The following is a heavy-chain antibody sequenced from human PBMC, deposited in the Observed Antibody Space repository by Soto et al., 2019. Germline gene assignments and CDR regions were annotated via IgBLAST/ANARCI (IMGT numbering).Heavy chain of an antibody. D-gene: IGHD6-19*01. CDR1: GGSISSSSYY. J-gene: IGHJ4*02. V-gene: IGHV4-39*01. CDR3: ARRLAVAGDFDS. Sequence: SETLSLTCTVSGGSISSSSYYWGWIRQPPGKGLEWIGSISYSGSTYYNPSLKSRVTISVDTSKNQFSLTLSSVTAADTVVYYCARRLAVAGDFDSWGQGTLVTVSS. CDR2: ISYSGST.